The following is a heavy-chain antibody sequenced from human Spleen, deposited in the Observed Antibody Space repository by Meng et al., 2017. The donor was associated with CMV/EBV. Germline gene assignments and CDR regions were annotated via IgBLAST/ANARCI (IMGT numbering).Heavy chain of an antibody. J-gene: IGHJ6*02. V-gene: IGHV1-18*01. CDR1: GGTFSSYT. CDR2: ISAYNAKT. D-gene: IGHD2-2*01. CDR3: ARGTDCSTTICSPYYYYGVDV. Sequence: ASVKVSCKASGGTFSSYTISWVRQAPGQGLEWMGWISAYNAKTHYAQKFQGRVTMTTETSTSTAYMELGSLRSEDTAVYYCARGTDCSTTICSPYYYYGVDVWGQGTTVTVSS.